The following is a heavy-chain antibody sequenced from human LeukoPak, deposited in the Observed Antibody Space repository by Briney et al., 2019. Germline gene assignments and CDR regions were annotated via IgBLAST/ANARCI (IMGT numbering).Heavy chain of an antibody. CDR1: GFTFSSYG. V-gene: IGHV3-30*02. CDR3: ARHPSSYDYSNYGGFDY. J-gene: IGHJ4*02. CDR2: IRYDGSNK. Sequence: GGSLRLSCAASGFTFSSYGMHWVRQAPGKGLEWVAFIRYDGSNKYYADSVKGRFTISRDNSKNTLYLQMNSLRAEDTAVYYCARHPSSYDYSNYGGFDYWGQGTLVTVSS. D-gene: IGHD4-11*01.